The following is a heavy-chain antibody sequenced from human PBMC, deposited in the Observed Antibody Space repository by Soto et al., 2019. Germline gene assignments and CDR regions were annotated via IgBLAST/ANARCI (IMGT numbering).Heavy chain of an antibody. Sequence: QTLSLTSTVSVRSTIIYYWSWIRQPAGKGLEWIGRIYTIGSTNYNPSLKSRVTMSVDTSKNQFSLKLSSVTAADTAVYYCARDRFYNWFDAWGQGTLVTVSS. CDR3: ARDRFYNWFDA. V-gene: IGHV4-4*07. J-gene: IGHJ5*02. CDR1: VRSTIIYY. CDR2: IYTIGST.